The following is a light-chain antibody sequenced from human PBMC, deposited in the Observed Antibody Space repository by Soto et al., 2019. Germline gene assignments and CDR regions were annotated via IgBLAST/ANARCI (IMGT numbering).Light chain of an antibody. CDR1: QDTSSY. V-gene: IGKV1-9*01. CDR3: QQLNRFPRT. CDR2: SAS. Sequence: IQLTQSPSFLSASAGDRVTITCRASQDTSSYLAWYQERPGKVPRFLTHSASTLQSGVPSRFSATGSGTTFTLTISSLQPEDIATYYCQQLNRFPRTFGQGTKVEV. J-gene: IGKJ1*01.